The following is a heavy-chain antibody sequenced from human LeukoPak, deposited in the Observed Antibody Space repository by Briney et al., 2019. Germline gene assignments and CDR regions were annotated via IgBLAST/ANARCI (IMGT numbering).Heavy chain of an antibody. CDR2: INPNSGGT. CDR1: GYTFTGYY. J-gene: IGHJ3*02. V-gene: IGHV1-2*02. D-gene: IGHD6-19*01. CDR3: ARDGYSSGWYDVDGDAFDI. Sequence: ASVKVSCKASGYTFTGYYMHWVRQAPGQGREWMGWINPNSGGTNYAQKFQGRVTMTRDTSISTAYMELSRLRSDDTAVYYCARDGYSSGWYDVDGDAFDIWGQGTMVTVSS.